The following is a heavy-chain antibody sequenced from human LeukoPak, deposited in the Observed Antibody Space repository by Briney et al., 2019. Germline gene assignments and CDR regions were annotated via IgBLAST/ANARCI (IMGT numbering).Heavy chain of an antibody. D-gene: IGHD1-7*01. V-gene: IGHV6-1*01. Sequence: SRTLSLTCAISGDSVSSNSAAWNWIRQSPSRGLEWLGRTYYRSRWYNDYAVSVKSRINISPDTSRNQFSLQLDSVTPEDTAVYYCARLDANFADFWGQGTLVTVSS. CDR2: TYYRSRWYN. CDR1: GDSVSSNSAA. J-gene: IGHJ4*02. CDR3: ARLDANFADF.